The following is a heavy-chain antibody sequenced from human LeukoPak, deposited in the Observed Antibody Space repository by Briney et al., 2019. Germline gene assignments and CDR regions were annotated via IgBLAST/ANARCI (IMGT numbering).Heavy chain of an antibody. CDR2: IYYSGST. CDR3: ARVTWTQGIVGY. J-gene: IGHJ4*02. V-gene: IGHV4-59*12. Sequence: SETLSLTCTVSGGSISSYYWSWIRQPPGKGLEWIGCIYYSGSTNYNPSLKSRVTISVDTSKNQFSLKLSSVTAADTAVYYCARVTWTQGIVGYWGQGTLVTVSS. CDR1: GGSISSYY. D-gene: IGHD3-16*01.